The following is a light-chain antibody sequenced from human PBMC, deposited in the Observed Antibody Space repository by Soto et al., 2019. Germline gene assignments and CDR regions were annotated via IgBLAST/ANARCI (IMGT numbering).Light chain of an antibody. CDR2: DVT. V-gene: IGLV2-14*03. CDR1: SSDVGGYNY. CDR3: SSYTSSSTYV. J-gene: IGLJ1*01. Sequence: QSVLTQPASVSGSPGQSITISCTGTSSDVGGYNYFSWYQQHPGKAHKLVISDVTSRPSGVSHRFSGYKSGNTASLTISGLQAEDEADYYCSSYTSSSTYVFGTGTKVTVL.